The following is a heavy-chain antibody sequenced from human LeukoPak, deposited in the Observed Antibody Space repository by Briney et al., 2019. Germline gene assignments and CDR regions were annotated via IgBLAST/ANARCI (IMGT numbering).Heavy chain of an antibody. CDR3: AKHLYYYDSSGYYPIDAFDI. CDR2: INHSGST. Sequence: SETLSLTCAVYGGSFSGYYWSWIRQPPGKGLEWIGEINHSGSTNYNPSLKSRVTISVDTSKNQFSLKLSSATAADTAVYYCAKHLYYYDSSGYYPIDAFDIWGQGTMVTVSS. J-gene: IGHJ3*02. D-gene: IGHD3-22*01. CDR1: GGSFSGYY. V-gene: IGHV4-34*01.